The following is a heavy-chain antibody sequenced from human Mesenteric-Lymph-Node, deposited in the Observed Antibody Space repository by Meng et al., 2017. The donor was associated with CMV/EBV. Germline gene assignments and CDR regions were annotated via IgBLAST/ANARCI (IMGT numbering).Heavy chain of an antibody. CDR2: LWYDGRSK. V-gene: IGHV3-33*01. D-gene: IGHD4-23*01. CDR3: ARDYLVATPLNYYYYYGMDV. Sequence: GGSLRLSCTASGFTFSTYDMHWVRQAPGKGLEWVAVLWYDGRSKCYADSVKGRFTISRDISKNTVYLQMNSLRAEDTAVYYCARDYLVATPLNYYYYYGMDVWGQGTTVTVSS. J-gene: IGHJ6*02. CDR1: GFTFSTYD.